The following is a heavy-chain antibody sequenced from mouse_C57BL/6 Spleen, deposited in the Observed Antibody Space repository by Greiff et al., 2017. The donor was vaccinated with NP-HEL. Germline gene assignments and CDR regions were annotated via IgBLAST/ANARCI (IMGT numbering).Heavy chain of an antibody. D-gene: IGHD1-1*01. J-gene: IGHJ2*01. V-gene: IGHV5-9-1*02. CDR3: TRFYYYGSSYLDY. CDR2: ISSGGDYI. CDR1: GFTFSSYA. Sequence: EVMLVESGEGLVKPGGSLKLSCAASGFTFSSYAMSWVRQTPEKRLEWVAYISSGGDYIYYADTVKGRFTISRDNARNTLYLQMSSLKSEDTAMYYCTRFYYYGSSYLDYWGQGTTLTVSS.